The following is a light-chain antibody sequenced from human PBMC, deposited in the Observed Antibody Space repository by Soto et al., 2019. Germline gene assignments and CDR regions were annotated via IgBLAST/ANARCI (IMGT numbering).Light chain of an antibody. CDR2: GAS. J-gene: IGKJ1*01. CDR1: QSVSSSY. CDR3: QQYGSSPT. V-gene: IGKV3-20*01. Sequence: EIVLTQSPGTLSLSPGERATLSCRASQSVSSSYLAWYQQKPGQAPRLLIYGASSRATGIPDRFSGSGFRTEFTLTISILAPDDFAVYYCQQYGSSPTFGQGTKVEIK.